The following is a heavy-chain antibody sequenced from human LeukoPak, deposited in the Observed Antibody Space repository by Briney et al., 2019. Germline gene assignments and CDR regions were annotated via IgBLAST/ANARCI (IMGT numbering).Heavy chain of an antibody. Sequence: SSGKLCCKAAGGTFTSYAISWVRQAPGQGLEWMGGIIPIFGTANYAQKFQGRVTITTDESTRTAYMELSSLRSEDTAVYYCATLQSYWFDPWGQGTLVTVSS. CDR1: GGTFTSYA. CDR3: ATLQSYWFDP. J-gene: IGHJ5*02. CDR2: IIPIFGTA. V-gene: IGHV1-69*05. D-gene: IGHD4-11*01.